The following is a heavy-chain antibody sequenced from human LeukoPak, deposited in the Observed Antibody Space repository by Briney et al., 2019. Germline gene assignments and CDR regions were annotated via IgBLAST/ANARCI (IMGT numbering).Heavy chain of an antibody. V-gene: IGHV1-46*01. CDR2: INPRGTST. Sequence: ASVTVSCKASGYSFTSHYMHWVRQAPGQGLEWMGLINPRGTSTIYAEKFQGRIIMTRDMSTTTDYMELSSLKSDDTAVYYCARDNSIHERGWWFDPWGQGTLVTVSS. CDR1: GYSFTSHY. D-gene: IGHD4-23*01. J-gene: IGHJ5*02. CDR3: ARDNSIHERGWWFDP.